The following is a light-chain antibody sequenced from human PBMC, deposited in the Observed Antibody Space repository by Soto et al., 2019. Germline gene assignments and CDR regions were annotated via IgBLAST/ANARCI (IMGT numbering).Light chain of an antibody. J-gene: IGKJ1*01. CDR3: QQTYTFPWT. CDR1: QCISDY. CDR2: TAS. V-gene: IGKV1-39*01. Sequence: DIRMTQSPSSLSASVGDTVTITCRASQCISDYLSWFQHKPGEAPKLLIYTASSLQGGVPVRFSGAGSRTDFSLTISGLQPDDSATYYCQQTYTFPWTFGPGARVDIK.